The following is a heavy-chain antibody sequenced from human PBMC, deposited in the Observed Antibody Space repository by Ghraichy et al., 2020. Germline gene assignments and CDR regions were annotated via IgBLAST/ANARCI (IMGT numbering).Heavy chain of an antibody. V-gene: IGHV4-39*02. Sequence: SETLSLTCTVSGGSISTTSYHWGWVRQPPGKGLEWIGSIFYSGNTYYSPSLQSRVTISVDTSKNRFSLTLSSMTAADTTVYFCTREAAGAADYWGPGTLVTVSS. CDR1: GGSISTTSYH. D-gene: IGHD6-25*01. J-gene: IGHJ4*02. CDR2: IFYSGNT. CDR3: TREAAGAADY.